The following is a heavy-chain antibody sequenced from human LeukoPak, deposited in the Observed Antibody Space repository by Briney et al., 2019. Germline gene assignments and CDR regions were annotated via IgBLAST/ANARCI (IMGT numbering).Heavy chain of an antibody. V-gene: IGHV3-33*01. J-gene: IGHJ4*02. Sequence: GGSLRLSCATSGFTFSSHGFYWVRQAPGKGLEWVAVIWYDGSKKYYADSVKGRSTISRDNSKNTLYLEMSSLRAEDTAVYYCARDVSYNSLDYWGQGTLVTVSS. CDR1: GFTFSSHG. D-gene: IGHD6-13*01. CDR3: ARDVSYNSLDY. CDR2: IWYDGSKK.